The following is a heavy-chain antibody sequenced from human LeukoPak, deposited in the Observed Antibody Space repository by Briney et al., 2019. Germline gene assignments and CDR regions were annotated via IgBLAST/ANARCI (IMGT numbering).Heavy chain of an antibody. V-gene: IGHV3-48*03. CDR2: ISSSGNTK. D-gene: IGHD1-26*01. J-gene: IGHJ4*02. CDR1: GFSFSSYE. CDR3: AREGSYYFDY. Sequence: PGGSLRLSCAASGFSFSSYEMIWVREAPGKGLEWISYISSSGNTKYYTDSVKGRFTISRDNAKNSLYLQMNSLRAEDAAVYYCAREGSYYFDYWGQGTLVTVSS.